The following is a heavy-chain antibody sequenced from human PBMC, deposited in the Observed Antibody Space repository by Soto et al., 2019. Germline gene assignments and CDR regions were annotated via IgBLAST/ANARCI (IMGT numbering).Heavy chain of an antibody. V-gene: IGHV4-34*01. CDR1: GGSFSGYY. D-gene: IGHD2-21*01. Sequence: QVQLQQWGAGLLKPSETLSLTCAVYGGSFSGYYWTWIRQPPGTGLEWIGEINHSGSTNYNPSLTSGVTMTVDTSKLRFSLTLTSVTDADTAVYYCARDKICGLFDYWGQGTLFTVSS. CDR2: INHSGST. CDR3: ARDKICGLFDY. J-gene: IGHJ4*02.